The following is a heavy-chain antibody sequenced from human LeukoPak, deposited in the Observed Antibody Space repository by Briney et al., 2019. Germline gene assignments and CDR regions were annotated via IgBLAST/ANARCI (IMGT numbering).Heavy chain of an antibody. Sequence: KPSETLSLTCTVSGVSMSSSSYYWGWIRQPPGKGLEGIGSVFYSGSTYYNPSLKSRVTISVDTSKNQFSLKLSSVTAADTAVYYCARHTPFWSGYSYYFDYWGQGTLVTVSS. CDR1: GVSMSSSSYY. CDR3: ARHTPFWSGYSYYFDY. V-gene: IGHV4-39*01. CDR2: VFYSGST. J-gene: IGHJ4*02. D-gene: IGHD3-3*01.